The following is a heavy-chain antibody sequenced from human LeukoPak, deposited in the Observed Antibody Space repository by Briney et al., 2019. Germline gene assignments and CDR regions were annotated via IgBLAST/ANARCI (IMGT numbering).Heavy chain of an antibody. V-gene: IGHV1-2*02. J-gene: IGHJ4*02. CDR3: ARSGSTGYSLDY. Sequence: ASVKVSCKASGYRFTGYFIHWVRQAPGQGLVWMSCIDPNSGDTKYAQKFQGRVSMPRDTSTRTAYMELSRLRSDDTAVYFCARSGSTGYSLDYWGQGTLVTVSS. CDR1: GYRFTGYF. D-gene: IGHD3-22*01. CDR2: IDPNSGDT.